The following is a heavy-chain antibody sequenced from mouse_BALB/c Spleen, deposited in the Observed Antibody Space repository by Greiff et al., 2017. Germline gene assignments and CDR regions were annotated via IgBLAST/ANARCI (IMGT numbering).Heavy chain of an antibody. CDR2: IWGGGST. CDR3: ARFPEAYAMDY. J-gene: IGHJ4*01. CDR1: GFSLSRYS. V-gene: IGHV2-6-4*01. Sequence: QVQLKESGPGLVAPSQSLSITCTVSGFSLSRYSVHWVRQPPGKGLEWLGMIWGGGSTDYNSALKSRLSISKDNSKSQVFFKMNSLQANDTAIYYCARFPEAYAMDYWGQGTSVTVSS.